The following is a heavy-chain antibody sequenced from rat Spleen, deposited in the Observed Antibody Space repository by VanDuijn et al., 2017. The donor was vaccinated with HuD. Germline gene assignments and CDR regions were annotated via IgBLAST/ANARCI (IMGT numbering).Heavy chain of an antibody. J-gene: IGHJ2*01. D-gene: IGHD1-1*01. CDR1: GFTFSSYW. Sequence: EVKLVESGGGLVQPGRSLKLSCVASGFTFSSYWMYWIRQAPGKGLEWISSINTDGGTTYYPDSVKGRFTISREDGRSTLYLQMNSLRSEDTATYYCTRENYYSGDYWGQGVMVTVSS. CDR3: TRENYYSGDY. V-gene: IGHV5-58*01. CDR2: INTDGGTT.